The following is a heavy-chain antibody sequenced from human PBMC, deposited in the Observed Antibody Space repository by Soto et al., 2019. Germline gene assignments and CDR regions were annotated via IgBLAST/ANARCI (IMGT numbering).Heavy chain of an antibody. J-gene: IGHJ4*02. CDR1: GGTFSSYA. CDR3: ARDLNYDSSGYYGDFDY. Sequence: ASVKVSCKASGGTFSSYAISWVRQAPGQGLEWMGGIIPIFGTANYAQKFQGRVTITADESTSTAYMELSSLRSEDTAVYYCARDLNYDSSGYYGDFDYWGQGTLVTVSS. D-gene: IGHD3-22*01. V-gene: IGHV1-69*13. CDR2: IIPIFGTA.